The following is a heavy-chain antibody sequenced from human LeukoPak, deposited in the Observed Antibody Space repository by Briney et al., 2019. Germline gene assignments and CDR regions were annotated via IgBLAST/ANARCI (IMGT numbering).Heavy chain of an antibody. J-gene: IGHJ4*02. CDR3: ARGEMAKSQIALDY. CDR1: GFTFSSYA. V-gene: IGHV3-23*01. Sequence: PGGSLRLSCAASGFTFSSYAMSWVRQAPGKGLEWVSAISGSGGSTYYADSVKGRFTISRDNSKNTLYLQMNSLRAEDTAVYYCARGEMAKSQIALDYWGQGTLVTVSS. D-gene: IGHD5-24*01. CDR2: ISGSGGST.